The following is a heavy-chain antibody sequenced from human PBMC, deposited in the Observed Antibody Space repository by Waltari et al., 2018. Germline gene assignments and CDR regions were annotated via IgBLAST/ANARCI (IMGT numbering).Heavy chain of an antibody. J-gene: IGHJ5*02. Sequence: QLQLQESGPGLVKPSETLSLTCTVSGGSISSSSYYWGWIRQPPGKGLEWIGSIYYSGSTYYNPSLKSRVTISVDTSKNQFSLKLSSVTAADTAVYYCARGGSDYEGLAGWFDPWGQGTLVTVSS. CDR3: ARGGSDYEGLAGWFDP. V-gene: IGHV4-39*07. D-gene: IGHD4-17*01. CDR1: GGSISSSSYY. CDR2: IYYSGST.